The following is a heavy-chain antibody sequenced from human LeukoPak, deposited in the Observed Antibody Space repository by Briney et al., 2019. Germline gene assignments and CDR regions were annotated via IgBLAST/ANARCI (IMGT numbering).Heavy chain of an antibody. D-gene: IGHD2/OR15-2a*01. CDR3: TSFYETN. J-gene: IGHJ4*02. Sequence: PGGSLRLSCAASGFIFTKYWMHWVRQALGKGLVWVSHVNSDGSATSYADSVKGRFTISRDNAKNTVYLHMNSLRVEDTAAYYCTSFYETNWGQGTLVTVSS. V-gene: IGHV3-74*01. CDR1: GFIFTKYW. CDR2: VNSDGSAT.